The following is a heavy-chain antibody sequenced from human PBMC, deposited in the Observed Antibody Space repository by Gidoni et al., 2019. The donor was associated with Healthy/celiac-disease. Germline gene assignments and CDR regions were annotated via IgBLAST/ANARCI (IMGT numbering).Heavy chain of an antibody. CDR3: ARGVVGSSWHYYYYGMDV. Sequence: QVQLQQSGPGLVKPSQTLSLTCAISGASVPRNSAAWNWIRQSPSRGLEWLGRTYYRSKWYNDYAVSVKSRITINPDTSKNQFSLQLNSVTPEDTAVYYCARGVVGSSWHYYYYGMDVWGQGTTVTVSS. V-gene: IGHV6-1*01. CDR1: GASVPRNSAA. CDR2: TYYRSKWYN. J-gene: IGHJ6*02. D-gene: IGHD6-13*01.